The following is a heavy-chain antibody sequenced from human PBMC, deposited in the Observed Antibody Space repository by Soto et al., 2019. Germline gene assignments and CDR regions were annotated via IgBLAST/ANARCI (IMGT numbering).Heavy chain of an antibody. CDR3: ARARFCTSTSCYHYFDF. CDR1: GGSISSSS. D-gene: IGHD2-2*01. Sequence: PSETLSLTCAVYGGSISSSSWSWIRQPPGRGLEWIGYIYNNGRTDYNPSLKSRVTISVDTSKNHFSLKLSSVTPADTAVYYCARARFCTSTSCYHYFDFWGQGTLVTVSS. V-gene: IGHV4-59*01. CDR2: IYNNGRT. J-gene: IGHJ4*02.